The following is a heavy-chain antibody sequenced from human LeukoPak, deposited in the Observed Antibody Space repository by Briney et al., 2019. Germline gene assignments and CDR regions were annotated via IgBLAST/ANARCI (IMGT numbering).Heavy chain of an antibody. CDR2: ISISSNYI. D-gene: IGHD2-2*01. CDR1: GFTFSSYS. J-gene: IGHJ4*02. Sequence: GGSLRLSCAASGFTFSSYSMNWVRQAPGKGLEWVSSISISSNYIYYADSVEGRFTISRDNAKNSLYLQMKSLRAEDTGVYYCARVRGPYPAFSFDYWGQGTLVTVSS. CDR3: ARVRGPYPAFSFDY. V-gene: IGHV3-21*01.